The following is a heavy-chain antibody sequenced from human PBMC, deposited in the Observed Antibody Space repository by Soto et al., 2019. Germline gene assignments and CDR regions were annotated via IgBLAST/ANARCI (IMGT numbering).Heavy chain of an antibody. D-gene: IGHD3-16*02. Sequence: QPGGSLRLSCAASGFTFSSYAMSWVRQAPGKGLEWVSAISGSGGSTYYADSVKGRFAISRDNSKNTLYLQMNSLRAEDTAVYYCARVYDYIWGSYRYSLGAFDIWGQGTMVTVS. J-gene: IGHJ3*02. CDR2: ISGSGGST. CDR3: ARVYDYIWGSYRYSLGAFDI. V-gene: IGHV3-23*01. CDR1: GFTFSSYA.